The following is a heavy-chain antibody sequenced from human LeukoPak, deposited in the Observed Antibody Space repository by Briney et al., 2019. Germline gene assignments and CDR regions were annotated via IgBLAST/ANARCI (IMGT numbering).Heavy chain of an antibody. J-gene: IGHJ4*02. CDR3: ARRAGAYSHPYDY. CDR2: IYSDNT. D-gene: IGHD4/OR15-4a*01. V-gene: IGHV3-53*01. CDR1: GFTVSSNS. Sequence: GGSLRLSCTVSGFTVSSNSMSWVRQAPGKGLEWVSFIYSDNTHYSDSVKGRFTISRDNSKNTLYLQMNSLRAEDTAEYYCARRAGAYSHPYDYWGQGTLVTVSS.